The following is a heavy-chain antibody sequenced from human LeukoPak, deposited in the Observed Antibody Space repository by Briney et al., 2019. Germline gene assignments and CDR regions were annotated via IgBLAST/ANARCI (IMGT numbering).Heavy chain of an antibody. D-gene: IGHD6-13*01. J-gene: IGHJ4*02. CDR2: IYRSGST. V-gene: IGHV4-38-2*02. Sequence: PSETLSLTCTVSGYSISSGYYWGWIRQPPGKGLEWIGSIYRSGSTYYNPSLKSRVTISVDTSKNQFSLKLSSVTAADTAVYYCARVMGIAAAGTPLNDYWGQGTLVTVSS. CDR3: ARVMGIAAAGTPLNDY. CDR1: GYSISSGYY.